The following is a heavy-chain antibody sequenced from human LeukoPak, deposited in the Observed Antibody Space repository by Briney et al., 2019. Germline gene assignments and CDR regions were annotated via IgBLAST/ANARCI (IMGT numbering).Heavy chain of an antibody. V-gene: IGHV4-59*04. CDR2: IHYSGST. D-gene: IGHD6-13*01. CDR1: GVSISTSY. Sequence: PSETLSLTCTVSGVSISTSYWSWIRQPPGKGLEWIGNIHYSGSTYYNPSLKSRVTIFVDTSKNQFSLKLSSVTAADTAIYYCARPYSYSSSWYFDYWGQGTLVTVSS. CDR3: ARPYSYSSSWYFDY. J-gene: IGHJ4*02.